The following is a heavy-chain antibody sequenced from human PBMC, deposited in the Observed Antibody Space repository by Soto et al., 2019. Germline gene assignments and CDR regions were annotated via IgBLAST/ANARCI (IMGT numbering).Heavy chain of an antibody. V-gene: IGHV6-1*01. Sequence: PSQTLSLTCSISWDSVSSNSAAWNWIRQSPSRGLEWLGRTYYRSKWYNDYAVSVKSRITINPDTSKNQFSLQLNSVTPEDTAVYYCARDYGDYLDYYYYYYMDVWGKGTTVTVSS. CDR3: ARDYGDYLDYYYYYYMDV. CDR1: WDSVSSNSAA. J-gene: IGHJ6*03. D-gene: IGHD4-17*01. CDR2: TYYRSKWYN.